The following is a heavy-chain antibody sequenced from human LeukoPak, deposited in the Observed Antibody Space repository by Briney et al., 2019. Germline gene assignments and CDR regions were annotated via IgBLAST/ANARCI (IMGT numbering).Heavy chain of an antibody. V-gene: IGHV3-74*01. CDR2: INSDGSST. J-gene: IGHJ4*02. Sequence: PGGSLRLSCAASGFTFSSYWMHWVHQAPGKGLVWVSRINSDGSSTSYADSVKGRFTISRDNAKNTLYLQMNSLRAEDTAVYYCARSRFVDTPEDYWGQGTLVTVSS. D-gene: IGHD5-18*01. CDR3: ARSRFVDTPEDY. CDR1: GFTFSSYW.